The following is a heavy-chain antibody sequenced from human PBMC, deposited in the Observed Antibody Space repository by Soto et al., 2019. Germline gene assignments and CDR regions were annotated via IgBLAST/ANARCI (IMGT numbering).Heavy chain of an antibody. CDR1: GGYISGGYYS. D-gene: IGHD4-4*01. CDR3: ARVRYSDNWHGLIDY. Sequence: SETLSLTCAVSGGYISGGYYSWSWIRQPPGKGLEWIGFIYNSGSTYYNSSLKSRVTISVDRSKNHFFLNLTSVTAADTAVYYCARVRYSDNWHGLIDYWGQGTLVTVSS. V-gene: IGHV4-30-2*01. CDR2: IYNSGST. J-gene: IGHJ4*02.